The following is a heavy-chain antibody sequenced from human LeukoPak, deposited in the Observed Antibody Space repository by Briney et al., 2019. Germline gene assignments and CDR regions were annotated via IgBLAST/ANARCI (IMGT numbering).Heavy chain of an antibody. J-gene: IGHJ3*01. D-gene: IGHD3-16*02. V-gene: IGHV1-69*04. Sequence: SVKFSCKASGDNFSSYVITWVRQAPGQGLEWMGRIIPTFDVANFAQIFKGRVTITADKSTNTAHLELSSLRSEDTAVYYCAREGVYSPDPSSYHRHAFDVWGKGTVVIVSS. CDR1: GDNFSSYV. CDR2: IIPTFDVA. CDR3: AREGVYSPDPSSYHRHAFDV.